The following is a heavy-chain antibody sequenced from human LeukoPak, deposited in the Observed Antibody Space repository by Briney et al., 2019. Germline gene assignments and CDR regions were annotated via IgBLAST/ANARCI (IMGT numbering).Heavy chain of an antibody. Sequence: SETLSLTCTVSGGTISSNGLHWGWIRQSPGKGLEWLASIHYTGSTFFNPSLKSRLTISVDTSSNEFSLRLSSVTAADTAVYYCARRGSGLDWFDPWGQGTLVTVSS. J-gene: IGHJ5*02. CDR2: IHYTGST. D-gene: IGHD6-19*01. V-gene: IGHV4-39*01. CDR1: GGTISSNGLH. CDR3: ARRGSGLDWFDP.